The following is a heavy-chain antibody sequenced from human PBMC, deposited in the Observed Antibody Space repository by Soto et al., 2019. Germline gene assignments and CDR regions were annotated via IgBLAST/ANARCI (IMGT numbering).Heavy chain of an antibody. V-gene: IGHV3-23*01. CDR2: ISGSGGAT. CDR3: AKDRHYPRDYFHY. D-gene: IGHD3-10*01. J-gene: IGHJ4*02. CDR1: GFTFTSFA. Sequence: EVQLLESGGGMVRPGGSLRLSCAASGFTFTSFAVSWVRQAPGKGLEWVSAISGSGGATYYADSVKGRFTISRDNSKNTVFLHMDSLSAEDTAVYYCAKDRHYPRDYFHYWGQGTLVTVSS.